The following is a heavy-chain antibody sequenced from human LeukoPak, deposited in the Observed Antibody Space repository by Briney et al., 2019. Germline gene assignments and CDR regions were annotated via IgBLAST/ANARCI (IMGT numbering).Heavy chain of an antibody. Sequence: GGSLRLSCAASGFTFSSYEMNWVRQAPGKGLEWVSYISSSGSTIYYADSVKGRFTISRDNAKNSLYLQMNSLRAEDTAVYYCARMGARRGYYMDVWGKGTTVTVSS. CDR1: GFTFSSYE. CDR2: ISSSGSTI. V-gene: IGHV3-48*03. D-gene: IGHD1-26*01. J-gene: IGHJ6*03. CDR3: ARMGARRGYYMDV.